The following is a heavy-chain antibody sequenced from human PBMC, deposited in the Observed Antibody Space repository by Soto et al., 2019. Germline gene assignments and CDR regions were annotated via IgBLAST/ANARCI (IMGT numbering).Heavy chain of an antibody. CDR2: IIPIFGTA. J-gene: IGHJ6*02. CDR1: GGTFSSYA. Sequence: QVQLVQSGAEVKKPGSSVKVSCKASGGTFSSYAISWVRQAPGQGLEWMGGIIPIFGTANYAQKFQGRVTITADESTSTAYMELSSLRSEDTAGYYGARGSPITSLTSYYYYGMDVWGQGTTVTVSS. V-gene: IGHV1-69*01. D-gene: IGHD3-3*01. CDR3: ARGSPITSLTSYYYYGMDV.